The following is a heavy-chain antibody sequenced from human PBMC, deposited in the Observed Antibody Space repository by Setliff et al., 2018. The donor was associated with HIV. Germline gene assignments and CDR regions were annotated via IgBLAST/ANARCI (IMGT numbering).Heavy chain of an antibody. CDR2: IYHSGST. CDR1: GGSISSNW. D-gene: IGHD3-3*01. J-gene: IGHJ5*02. Sequence: SETLSLTCAVSGGSISSNWWSWVRQSPGKGLEWIGEIYHSGSTHYNPSLQSRVTISVDKSKNQFSLKLSSVTAADTAVYYCARLRGSYDFSNWFDPWGQGTQVTVSS. V-gene: IGHV4-4*02. CDR3: ARLRGSYDFSNWFDP.